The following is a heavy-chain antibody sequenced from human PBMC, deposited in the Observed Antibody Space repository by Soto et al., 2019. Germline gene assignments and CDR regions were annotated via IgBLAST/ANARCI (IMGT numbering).Heavy chain of an antibody. CDR3: ARSRSWDGLDF. Sequence: PSETLSLTCAVSGGSVSSGDFSWCWIRQPPGKGLEWVGYTYHSGTTYYHPSLKRRLTISLDRSNNQFSLKLASVTAADSAVYFCARSRSWDGLDFWGQGALVTVSS. CDR1: GGSVSSGDFS. J-gene: IGHJ3*01. D-gene: IGHD3-10*01. CDR2: TYHSGTT. V-gene: IGHV4-30-2*01.